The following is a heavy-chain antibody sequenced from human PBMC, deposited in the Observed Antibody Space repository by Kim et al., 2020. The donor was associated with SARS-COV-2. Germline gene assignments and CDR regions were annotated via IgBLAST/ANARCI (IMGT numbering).Heavy chain of an antibody. V-gene: IGHV3-74*01. Sequence: GGSLRLSCAASGFTFKTYWMHWVRQVPGKGLVWVSRINSDGSVIGYADSVKGRFTISRDNAKNTLYLQMSSLRVEDTGVYHSARVSEGRQWKPSDSWGQGTLVTVSS. CDR1: GFTFKTYW. J-gene: IGHJ4*02. CDR3: ARVSEGRQWKPSDS. D-gene: IGHD6-19*01. CDR2: INSDGSVI.